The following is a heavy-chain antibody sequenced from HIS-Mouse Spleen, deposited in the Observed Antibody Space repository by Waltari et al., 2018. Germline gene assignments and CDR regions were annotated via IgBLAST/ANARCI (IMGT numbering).Heavy chain of an antibody. Sequence: QVQLQQWGAGLLKPSETLSLTCAVYGGSFSGYYWSWIRQPPGKGLEWIGEINHSGSTNYNPSLKSRVTISVHTSTTQFALRLRSVTAADTAVYYCARRRICYYFDYWGQGTLVTCSS. V-gene: IGHV4-34*01. CDR2: INHSGST. CDR1: GGSFSGYY. CDR3: ARRRICYYFDY. J-gene: IGHJ4*02.